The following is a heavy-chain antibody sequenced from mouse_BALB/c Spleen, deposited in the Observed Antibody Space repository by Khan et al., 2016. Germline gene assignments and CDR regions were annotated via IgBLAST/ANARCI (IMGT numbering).Heavy chain of an antibody. CDR1: GYSITSDYA. CDR2: ISYSGST. D-gene: IGHD1-2*01. CDR3: ARTPTAYYAMDY. V-gene: IGHV3-2*02. Sequence: EVQLQESGPGLVKPSQSLSLTCTVTGYSITSDYAWNRIRQFPGNKLEWLGFISYSGSTRYYPSLKSRISFTRDTSKNQFFLQLNSVTTEDTATYYCARTPTAYYAMDYWGQGTSVTVSS. J-gene: IGHJ4*01.